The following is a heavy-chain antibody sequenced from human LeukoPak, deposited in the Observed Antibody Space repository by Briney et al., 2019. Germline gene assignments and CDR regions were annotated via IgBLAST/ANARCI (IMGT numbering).Heavy chain of an antibody. J-gene: IGHJ4*02. CDR1: GYTFTSYY. V-gene: IGHV1-46*01. Sequence: GASVKVSCKASGYTFTSYYMHWVRQAPGQGLEWMGIINPSGGSTNYAQKFQGRVTMTRDTSTSTVYMELSSLRSEDTAVYYCARDIEVRGVPDYWGQGTLVTVSS. D-gene: IGHD3-10*01. CDR2: INPSGGST. CDR3: ARDIEVRGVPDY.